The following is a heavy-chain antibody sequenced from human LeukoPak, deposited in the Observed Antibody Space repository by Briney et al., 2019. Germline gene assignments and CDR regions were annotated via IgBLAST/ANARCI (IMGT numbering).Heavy chain of an antibody. J-gene: IGHJ4*02. Sequence: GGSLRLSCAASGFTFSNYWMHWVRQAPGKGLVWVPHINTDGGSSSYADSVKGRFTISRDNAKTTLYLQMNSLRAEDTAVYYCVRSGSFDNWGQGTLATVSS. CDR2: INTDGGSS. CDR3: VRSGSFDN. CDR1: GFTFSNYW. D-gene: IGHD3-10*01. V-gene: IGHV3-74*01.